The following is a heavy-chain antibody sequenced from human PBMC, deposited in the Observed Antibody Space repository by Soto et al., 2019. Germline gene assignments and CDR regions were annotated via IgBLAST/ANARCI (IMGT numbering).Heavy chain of an antibody. Sequence: TGGSLRLSCAGSGFTFRWFGMNWVRQAPGKGLEWVARISNDGSNGYYVDSVKGRFTISRDNSKNTLYLQMDSLRAEDTAVYYCAKGEVRGIIPSYFDYWGLGTLVTVSS. J-gene: IGHJ4*02. CDR1: GFTFRWFG. CDR3: AKGEVRGIIPSYFDY. CDR2: ISNDGSNG. V-gene: IGHV3-30*18. D-gene: IGHD3-10*01.